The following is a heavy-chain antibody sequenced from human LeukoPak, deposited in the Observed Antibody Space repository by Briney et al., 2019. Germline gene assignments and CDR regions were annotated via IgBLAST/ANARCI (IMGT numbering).Heavy chain of an antibody. V-gene: IGHV3-21*01. CDR2: ISSSSSYI. Sequence: GGSLRLSCAASGFTFSSYSMNWVRQAPGKGLEWVSSISSSSSYIYYADSVKGRFTISRDNAKNSLYLQMNSLRAEDTAVYYCARAVTYYYDSSGYPLWGQGTLVTVSS. J-gene: IGHJ4*02. CDR3: ARAVTYYYDSSGYPL. D-gene: IGHD3-22*01. CDR1: GFTFSSYS.